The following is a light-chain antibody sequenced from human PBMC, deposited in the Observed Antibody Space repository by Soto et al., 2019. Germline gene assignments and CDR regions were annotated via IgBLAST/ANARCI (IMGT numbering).Light chain of an antibody. J-gene: IGKJ1*01. Sequence: EIVMTQSPATLSVSPGERATLSCRASQSVSSNLAWYQQKPGQPPRLLIYGASTRATGIPARFSGSGSGTEFTITISSLQSEDFAVYFCQQYNNWPPWTFGQGTKVEI. V-gene: IGKV3-15*01. CDR1: QSVSSN. CDR2: GAS. CDR3: QQYNNWPPWT.